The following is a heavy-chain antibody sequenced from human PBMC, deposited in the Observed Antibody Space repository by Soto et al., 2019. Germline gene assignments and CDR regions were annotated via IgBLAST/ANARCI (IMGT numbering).Heavy chain of an antibody. CDR2: ISAYNGNT. CDR3: VRSRTAGAKAYFDY. D-gene: IGHD4-17*01. Sequence: GASVKVSCKASGYTFTSYGISWVRQAPGQGLEWMGWISAYNGNTNYAQKLQGRVTITADESTSTAYMELSSLRSEDTAVYYCVRSRTAGAKAYFDYWGQGTLVTVSS. CDR1: GYTFTSYG. J-gene: IGHJ4*02. V-gene: IGHV1-18*04.